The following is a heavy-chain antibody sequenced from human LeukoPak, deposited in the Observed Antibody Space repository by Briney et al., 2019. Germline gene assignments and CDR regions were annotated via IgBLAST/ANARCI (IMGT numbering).Heavy chain of an antibody. CDR1: GFSFSTNW. CDR3: VFFSRGRGIDY. D-gene: IGHD3-10*01. J-gene: IGHJ4*02. V-gene: IGHV3-7*02. CDR2: IKEDGSGM. Sequence: GGSLRLSCAASGFSFSTNWMCWVRQAPGKGLEWVANIKEDGSGMYYVDSVKGRFTISRDNTKNSLYLQINSLRVEDTAVYYCVFFSRGRGIDYWGQGTLVTVSS.